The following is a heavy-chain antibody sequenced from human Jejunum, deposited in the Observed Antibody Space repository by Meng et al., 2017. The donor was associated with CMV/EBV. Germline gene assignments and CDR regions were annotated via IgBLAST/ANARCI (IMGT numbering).Heavy chain of an antibody. J-gene: IGHJ4*02. CDR3: ARGLGHASNNSHDY. Sequence: YCWSWIRQHPGKGLEWIGDIYYSGSPSYSTNTYYNLSLKSRVTISVDMSKNQFSLKLRSVTAADTAMYFCARGLGHASNNSHDYWGQGTLVTVSS. D-gene: IGHD1-1*01. CDR1: YC. V-gene: IGHV4-30-4*05. CDR2: IYYSGSPSYSTNT.